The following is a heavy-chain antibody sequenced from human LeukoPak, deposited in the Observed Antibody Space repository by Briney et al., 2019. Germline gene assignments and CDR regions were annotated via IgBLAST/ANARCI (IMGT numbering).Heavy chain of an antibody. D-gene: IGHD3-10*01. Sequence: GSLRLSCAASGFTFSSYIMNWVRQPPGKGLEWIGEINQSGTTNYNPSLKSRVTISVDTSKNQFSLKLSSVTAADTAVYYCARSPIWFVELSVPAWGQGTLVTVSS. J-gene: IGHJ5*02. CDR2: INQSGTT. CDR3: ARSPIWFVELSVPA. CDR1: GFTFSSYI. V-gene: IGHV4-34*01.